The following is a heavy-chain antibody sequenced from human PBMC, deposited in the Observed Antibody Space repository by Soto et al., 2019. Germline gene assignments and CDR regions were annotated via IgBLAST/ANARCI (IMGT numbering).Heavy chain of an antibody. CDR3: AKDYHQSVWAFDI. V-gene: IGHV3-23*01. Sequence: PGGSLRLSCAASGFTFSSYAMSWVRQAPGKGLEWVSAISGSGGSTYYADSVKGRFTISRDNSKNTLCLQMNSLRAEDTAVYYCAKDYHQSVWAFDIWGQGTMVTVSS. D-gene: IGHD2-21*01. J-gene: IGHJ3*02. CDR2: ISGSGGST. CDR1: GFTFSSYA.